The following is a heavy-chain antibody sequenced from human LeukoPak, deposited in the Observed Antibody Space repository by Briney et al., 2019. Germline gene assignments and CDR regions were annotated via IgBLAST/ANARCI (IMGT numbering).Heavy chain of an antibody. Sequence: PGGSLRLSCAASGFTFSSYEMNWVRQAPGKGLEWVSYISSSGSTIYYADSVKSRFTISRDNAKNSLYLQMNSLRAEDTAVYYCARGNSYGFNWGQGTLVTVSS. V-gene: IGHV3-48*03. CDR1: GFTFSSYE. D-gene: IGHD5-18*01. J-gene: IGHJ4*02. CDR3: ARGNSYGFN. CDR2: ISSSGSTI.